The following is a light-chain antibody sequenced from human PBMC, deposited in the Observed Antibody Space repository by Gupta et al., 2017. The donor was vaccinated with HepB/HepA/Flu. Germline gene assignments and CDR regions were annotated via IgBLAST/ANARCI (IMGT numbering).Light chain of an antibody. CDR2: LGS. Sequence: DIVMTQSPLSLSVTPGEPASISCRSSQSLLYSNGYNYLDWYLQKPGQSPQLLIYLGSNRASGVPDRFSGSGSGTELTLKISRVEAEDVGVYYCMQALQTRITFGQGTRLEMK. J-gene: IGKJ5*01. CDR1: QSLLYSNGYNY. CDR3: MQALQTRIT. V-gene: IGKV2-28*01.